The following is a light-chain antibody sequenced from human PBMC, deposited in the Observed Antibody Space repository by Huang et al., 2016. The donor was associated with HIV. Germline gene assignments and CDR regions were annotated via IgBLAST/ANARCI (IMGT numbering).Light chain of an antibody. V-gene: IGKV1-39*01. CDR3: QQSYSPSPFT. CDR1: QDIGRL. J-gene: IGKJ2*01. Sequence: DIQMTQSPSSLSASKGDRVIITCRASQDIGRLLNWYQQKPGKAPQLLIYEAAVLQTWVPSRFSGSGSGTHFTLTIRSLLPEDFATYYCQQSYSPSPFTFGLGTILDI. CDR2: EAA.